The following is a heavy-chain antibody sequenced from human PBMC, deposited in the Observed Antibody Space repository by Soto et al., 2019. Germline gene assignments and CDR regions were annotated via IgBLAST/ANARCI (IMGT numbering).Heavy chain of an antibody. CDR1: GYIFVNYG. J-gene: IGHJ6*02. Sequence: QVQLEQSGDEVKKPGAPVKVSCKASGYIFVNYGIAWVRQAPGQGLEWLGWISPYTGNTYYATKVQGRLTLTTDTSPRTAFMDLGSLRSADTAVYYCVMVDLYVTPTPQDVWGQGTTVTVSS. D-gene: IGHD3-16*01. CDR2: ISPYTGNT. V-gene: IGHV1-18*01. CDR3: VMVDLYVTPTPQDV.